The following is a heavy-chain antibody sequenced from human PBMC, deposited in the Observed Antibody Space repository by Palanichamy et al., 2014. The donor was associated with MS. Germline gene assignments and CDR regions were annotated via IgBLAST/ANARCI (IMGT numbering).Heavy chain of an antibody. J-gene: IGHJ4*02. CDR1: GFTFNRYW. Sequence: DVQLVESGGGLVQPGGSLRLSCVASGFTFNRYWMTWVRQAPRKGLEWVANIHPDGSDKYYADSVKGRLTMSRDNAKNSLHLQMNSLRPEDTAVYYCVREDGQWFGESLPLEYWGVGTLVTVSS. CDR3: VREDGQWFGESLPLEY. D-gene: IGHD3-10*01. V-gene: IGHV3-7*01. CDR2: IHPDGSDK.